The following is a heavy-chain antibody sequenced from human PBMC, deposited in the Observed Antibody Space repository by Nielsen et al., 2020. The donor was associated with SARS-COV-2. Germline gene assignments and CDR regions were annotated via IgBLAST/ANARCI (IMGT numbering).Heavy chain of an antibody. CDR2: IYHSGST. CDR1: GGSFSGYY. V-gene: IGHV4-38-2*01. CDR3: ARVGPGASEVEADRTFDY. J-gene: IGHJ4*02. Sequence: SETLSLTCAVYGGSFSGYYWGWIRQPPGKGLEWIGSIYHSGSTYYNPSLKSRVTISVDTSKNQFSLKLSSVTAADTAVYYCARVGPGASEVEADRTFDYWGQGTLVTVSS.